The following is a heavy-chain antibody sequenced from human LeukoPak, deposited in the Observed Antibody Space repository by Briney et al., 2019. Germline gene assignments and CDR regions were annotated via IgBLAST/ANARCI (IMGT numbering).Heavy chain of an antibody. Sequence: SETLSLTCTVSGGSISSYYWSWIRQPPGKGLEWIGYIYYSGSTNYNPSLKSRVTISVDTSKNQFSLKLSSVTAADTAVYYCARADRRKPRYYYYGMDVWGQGTTVTVSS. D-gene: IGHD3-22*01. CDR1: GGSISSYY. CDR2: IYYSGST. CDR3: ARADRRKPRYYYYGMDV. J-gene: IGHJ6*02. V-gene: IGHV4-59*01.